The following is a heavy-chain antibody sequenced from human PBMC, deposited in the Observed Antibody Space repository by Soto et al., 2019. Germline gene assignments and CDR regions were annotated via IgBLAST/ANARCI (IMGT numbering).Heavy chain of an antibody. D-gene: IGHD2-15*01. Sequence: EVQLLESGGALVQPGGSLRLSCAASAFTFSNYGMSWVRQAPGKGLEWVSSITGSSSSTNYADSVKGRFTISRDSSKNTLYVQMNSLRAEDTAIYYCAKHRLPYCSGGSCYSLDYWGQGTLVTVSS. J-gene: IGHJ4*02. CDR3: AKHRLPYCSGGSCYSLDY. V-gene: IGHV3-23*01. CDR2: ITGSSSST. CDR1: AFTFSNYG.